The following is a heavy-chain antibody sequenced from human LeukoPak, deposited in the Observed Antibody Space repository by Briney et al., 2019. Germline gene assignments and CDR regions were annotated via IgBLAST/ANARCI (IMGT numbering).Heavy chain of an antibody. CDR2: IYYSGNAYSISHNGTT. CDR1: GGSIISSTYY. Sequence: PSETLSLTCTVSGGSIISSTYYWAWIRQPPGKGLEWIGNIYYSGNAYSISHNGTTYYNPSLTSRVTISVDTSKNQFSLKLTSVTATDSAVYYCASQGAGPAYWGQGTLVTVSS. V-gene: IGHV4-39*01. J-gene: IGHJ4*02. D-gene: IGHD6-19*01. CDR3: ASQGAGPAY.